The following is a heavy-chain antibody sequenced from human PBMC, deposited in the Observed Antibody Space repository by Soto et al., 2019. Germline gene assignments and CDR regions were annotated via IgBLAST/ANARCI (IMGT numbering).Heavy chain of an antibody. D-gene: IGHD6-13*01. CDR3: ARESPGIAAAGTGWSWFDP. CDR1: GYTFTSYY. V-gene: IGHV1-46*03. Sequence: GASVKVSCKASGYTFTSYYMHWVRQAPGQGLEWMGIINPSGGSTSYAQKFQGRVTMTRDTSTSTVYMELSSLRSEDTAVYYCARESPGIAAAGTGWSWFDPWGQGTLVTVSS. CDR2: INPSGGST. J-gene: IGHJ5*02.